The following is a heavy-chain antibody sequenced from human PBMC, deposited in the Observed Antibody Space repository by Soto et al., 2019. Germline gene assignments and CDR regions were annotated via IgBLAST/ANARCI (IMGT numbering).Heavy chain of an antibody. CDR3: ARANWAYWYFDL. D-gene: IGHD7-27*01. Sequence: QVQLQESGPGLVKPSQTLSLTCTVSGGSISSGGYYWSWIRQHPGKGLEWIGYIYYSGSTYYNPSLKSRVTRSVDTSKHTSSLQLSSVTAADTAVYYCARANWAYWYFDLWGRGTLVTVSS. CDR1: GGSISSGGYY. V-gene: IGHV4-31*03. CDR2: IYYSGST. J-gene: IGHJ2*01.